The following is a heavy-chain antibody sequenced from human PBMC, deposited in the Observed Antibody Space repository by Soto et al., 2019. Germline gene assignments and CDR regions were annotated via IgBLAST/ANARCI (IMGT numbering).Heavy chain of an antibody. Sequence: WVRQTPGKGLEGVAVLGFGGDGIYYADYVKGRFTISRDNSKNTLHLQMDSLRVEDSDVYYCAREPVGPEDAMDVWAHGIAVPVS. D-gene: IGHD1-26*01. CDR2: LGFGGDGI. V-gene: IGHV3-33*01. CDR3: AREPVGPEDAMDV. J-gene: IGHJ6*02.